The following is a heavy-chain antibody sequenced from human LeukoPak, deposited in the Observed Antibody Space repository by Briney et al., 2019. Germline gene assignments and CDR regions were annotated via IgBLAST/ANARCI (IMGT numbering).Heavy chain of an antibody. V-gene: IGHV3-21*01. CDR3: ARGLRYCSGGSCN. CDR1: GLTFSSYS. CDR2: ISSSSSYI. D-gene: IGHD2-15*01. Sequence: GGSLRLSCAASGLTFSSYSMNWVRQAPGKGLEWVSSISSSSSYIYYADSVKGRFTISRDNAKNSLYLQMNSLRAEDTAVYYCARGLRYCSGGSCNWGQGTLVTVSS. J-gene: IGHJ4*02.